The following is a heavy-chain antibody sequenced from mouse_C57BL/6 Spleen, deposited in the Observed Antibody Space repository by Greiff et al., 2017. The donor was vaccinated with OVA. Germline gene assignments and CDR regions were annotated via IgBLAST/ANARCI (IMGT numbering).Heavy chain of an antibody. V-gene: IGHV1-4*01. CDR2: INPSSGYT. D-gene: IGHD2-2*01. CDR1: GYTFTSYT. J-gene: IGHJ2*01. Sequence: VKLVESGAELARPGASVKMSCKASGYTFTSYTMHWVKQRPGQGLEWIGYINPSSGYTKYNQKFKDKATLTADKSSSTAYMQLSSLTSEDSAVYYCARVTTMVTTNFDYWGQGTTLTVSS. CDR3: ARVTTMVTTNFDY.